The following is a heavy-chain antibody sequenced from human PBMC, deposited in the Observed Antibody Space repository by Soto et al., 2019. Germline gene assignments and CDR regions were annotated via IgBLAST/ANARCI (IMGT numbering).Heavy chain of an antibody. CDR1: GGSISSYY. D-gene: IGHD3-22*01. CDR3: ARWYDRGAFDI. Sequence: QVQLQESGPGLVKPSETLSLTCTVSGGSISSYYWSWIRQPPGKGLEWIGYIYYSGSTNYNPSLKSRVTISVDTSKNQFSLKLSSVTAADTAVYYCARWYDRGAFDIWGQGTMVTVSS. J-gene: IGHJ3*02. CDR2: IYYSGST. V-gene: IGHV4-59*01.